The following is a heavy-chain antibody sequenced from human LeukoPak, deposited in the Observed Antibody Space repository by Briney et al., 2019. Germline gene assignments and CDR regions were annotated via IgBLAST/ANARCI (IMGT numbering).Heavy chain of an antibody. V-gene: IGHV1-18*04. CDR2: ISAYNGNT. CDR1: GYTFTGYY. D-gene: IGHD6-19*01. Sequence: ASVKVSCKASGYTFTGYYMHWVRQAPGQGLEWMGWISAYNGNTNYAQKLQGRVTMTTDTSTSTAYMELRSLRSDDTAVYYCARDEGEGSGWTTYFDYWGQGTLVTVSS. CDR3: ARDEGEGSGWTTYFDY. J-gene: IGHJ4*02.